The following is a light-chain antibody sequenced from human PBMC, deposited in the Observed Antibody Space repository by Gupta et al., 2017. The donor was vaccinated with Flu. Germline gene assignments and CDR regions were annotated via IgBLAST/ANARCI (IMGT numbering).Light chain of an antibody. Sequence: DIVMTQSPDSLAVSLGGRATINCKSSQSVFYSSNNKNYLTWYQQKPGQPPKLLVYWASTRQSGVPDRFSGSGSGTXFTLTIXSLQPEDVAVYYCQQYYRTPLTFGXGTKVEIK. CDR1: QSVFYSSNNKNY. CDR2: WAS. J-gene: IGKJ1*01. V-gene: IGKV4-1*01. CDR3: QQYYRTPLT.